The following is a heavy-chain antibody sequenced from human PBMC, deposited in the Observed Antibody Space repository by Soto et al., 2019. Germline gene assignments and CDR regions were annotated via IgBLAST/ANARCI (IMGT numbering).Heavy chain of an antibody. V-gene: IGHV1-18*01. CDR1: GYTFTSYG. Sequence: GASVKVSCKASGYTFTSYGISWVRQAPGQGLEWMGWISAYNGNTNYAQKLQGRVTMTTDTSTSTAYMELRSLRSDDTAVYYCARDRRYYDSSGYRNWFDPWGQGTLVTVSS. CDR3: ARDRRYYDSSGYRNWFDP. D-gene: IGHD3-22*01. CDR2: ISAYNGNT. J-gene: IGHJ5*02.